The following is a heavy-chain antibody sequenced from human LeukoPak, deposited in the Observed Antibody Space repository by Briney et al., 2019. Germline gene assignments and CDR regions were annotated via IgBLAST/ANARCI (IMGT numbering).Heavy chain of an antibody. CDR3: ARLYHSRGGGDFDY. CDR1: GGSISSSSYY. J-gene: IGHJ4*02. D-gene: IGHD2-2*01. CDR2: IYYSGST. Sequence: SETLSLTCTVSGGSISSSSYYWGWIRQPPGKGLEWIGSIYYSGSTYYNPSLKSRVTISVDTSKNQFSLKLSSVTAADTAVYYCARLYHSRGGGDFDYWGQGTLVTVSS. V-gene: IGHV4-39*01.